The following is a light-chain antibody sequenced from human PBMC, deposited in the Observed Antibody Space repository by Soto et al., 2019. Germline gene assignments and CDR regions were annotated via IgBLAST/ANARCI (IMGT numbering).Light chain of an antibody. CDR1: QSVAGN. J-gene: IGKJ4*01. CDR3: QQSNNWPPLT. Sequence: EIVMTPSPATLSVSAGDTATLSCRASQSVAGNFAWYQQTPGQPPRLLLYGVSTTATGVPARFSGSGSETDFSLTISSLQIEDFALYYCQQSNNWPPLTFGGGTKVDI. V-gene: IGKV3-15*01. CDR2: GVS.